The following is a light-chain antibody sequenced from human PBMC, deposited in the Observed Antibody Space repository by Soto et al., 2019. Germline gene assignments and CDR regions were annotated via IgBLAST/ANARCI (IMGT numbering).Light chain of an antibody. CDR3: SSYTSSSTYV. J-gene: IGLJ1*01. CDR2: NVS. CDR1: DSDVGSYNH. Sequence: QPVVTQPASVSGSPGQSITMSCTGTDSDVGSYNHVSWHQHHPGKAPKLVIYNVSNRPSGVSDRFSGSKSGNTASLTISGLQADDEADYYCSSYTSSSTYVFGTGTKLTVL. V-gene: IGLV2-14*03.